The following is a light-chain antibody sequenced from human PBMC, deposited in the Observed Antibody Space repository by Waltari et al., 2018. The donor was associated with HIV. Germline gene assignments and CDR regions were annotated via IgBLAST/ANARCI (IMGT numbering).Light chain of an antibody. J-gene: IGKJ2*01. CDR1: QSISSY. CDR2: DAS. CDR3: QHRSSWPRGT. V-gene: IGKV3-11*01. Sequence: EIVLTQSPATLSLSPGERATLSCRASQSISSYLAWYQQKPAQAPRHLIYDASNRATGIPARFSGSGSATDFTLTISSLEPEDFAVYYCQHRSSWPRGTFGQGTKLEIK.